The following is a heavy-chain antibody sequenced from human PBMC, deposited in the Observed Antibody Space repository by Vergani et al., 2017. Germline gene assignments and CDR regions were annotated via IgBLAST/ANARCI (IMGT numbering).Heavy chain of an antibody. J-gene: IGHJ4*02. CDR2: IWYDGSNK. CDR1: GFTFSSYG. Sequence: QVQLVESGGGVVQPGRSLRLSCAASGFTFSSYGMHWVRQAPGKGLEWVAVIWYDGSNKYYADSVKGRFTISRDNSKNTLYLQMNSLRAEDTAVYYCARAPEMYSGSYFDYWGQGSLVTVSS. CDR3: ARAPEMYSGSYFDY. D-gene: IGHD1-26*01. V-gene: IGHV3-33*01.